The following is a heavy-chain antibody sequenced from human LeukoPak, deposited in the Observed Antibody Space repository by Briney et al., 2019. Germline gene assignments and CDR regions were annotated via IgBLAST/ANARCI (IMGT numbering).Heavy chain of an antibody. CDR2: IGGSGGST. J-gene: IGHJ3*02. CDR1: GFTFSTYA. Sequence: GGSLRLSCAASGFTFSTYAMSWVRQAPGKGLEWVSAIGGSGGSTYYADSVKGRFTISRDNSKNTLYPQMNSLRAEDTAVYYCVREGSIVGATGAFDIWGQGTMVTVSS. D-gene: IGHD1-26*01. CDR3: VREGSIVGATGAFDI. V-gene: IGHV3-23*01.